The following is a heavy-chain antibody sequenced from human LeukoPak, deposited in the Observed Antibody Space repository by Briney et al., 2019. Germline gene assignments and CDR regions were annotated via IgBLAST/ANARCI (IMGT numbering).Heavy chain of an antibody. CDR1: GGSISSYY. CDR3: ARHRTSKGSFDY. J-gene: IGHJ4*02. Sequence: SETRSLTCTASGGSISSYYWSWIRQPPGKGLEWIGYIYYSGSTNYNPSLKSRVTISVDTSKNQFSLKLSSVTAADTAVYYCARHRTSKGSFDYRGQGTLVTVSS. D-gene: IGHD3-10*01. V-gene: IGHV4-59*08. CDR2: IYYSGST.